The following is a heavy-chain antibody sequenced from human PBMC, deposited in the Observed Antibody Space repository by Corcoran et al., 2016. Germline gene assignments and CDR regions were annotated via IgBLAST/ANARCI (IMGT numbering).Heavy chain of an antibody. CDR1: GGSVSSGSYY. CDR3: AYCTKGDYYGMDV. D-gene: IGHD2-8*01. J-gene: IGHJ6*02. V-gene: IGHV4-61*01. Sequence: QVQLQETGPGLVKPSETLSLTCTVSGGSVSSGSYYWSWIRQPPGKGLEWIGYIYYSGGTNYNPSLKSRVTISVDTSKNQFSLKLSSVTAADTAVYYCAYCTKGDYYGMDVWGQGTTVTVSS. CDR2: IYYSGGT.